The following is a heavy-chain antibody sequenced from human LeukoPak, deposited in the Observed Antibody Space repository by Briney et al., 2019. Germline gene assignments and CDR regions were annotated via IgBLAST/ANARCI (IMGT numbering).Heavy chain of an antibody. CDR3: ARSAPSRGLAVSDY. CDR2: IYTSGST. CDR1: GGSISSYY. Sequence: SENLSLTCTVSGGSISSYYWSWIRQPAGKRLEWIGRIYTSGSTNYNPSLKSRVTMSVDTSKNQYPLKLSSVTAADTAVYYCARSAPSRGLAVSDYWGQGTLVTVSS. D-gene: IGHD2-15*01. J-gene: IGHJ4*02. V-gene: IGHV4-4*07.